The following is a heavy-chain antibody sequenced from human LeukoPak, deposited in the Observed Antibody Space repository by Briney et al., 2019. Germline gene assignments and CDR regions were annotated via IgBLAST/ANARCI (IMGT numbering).Heavy chain of an antibody. CDR1: AGSISSGEYY. CDR3: ARYYDFLSYMDV. J-gene: IGHJ6*03. Sequence: SETLSLTCTVSAGSISSGEYYWSWIRQPPAKGLEWIGYIYYSGRTYYNPSLKSRLAITVDMSKNQFSLKLNSVTAADTAVYYCARYYDFLSYMDVWGKGTTVTVSS. D-gene: IGHD3-3*01. CDR2: IYYSGRT. V-gene: IGHV4-30-4*08.